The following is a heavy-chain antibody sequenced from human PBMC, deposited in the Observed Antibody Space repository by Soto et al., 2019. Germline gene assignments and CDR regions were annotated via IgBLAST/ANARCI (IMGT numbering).Heavy chain of an antibody. CDR3: ARGPQGGDFWSGYVPPYYYGMDV. CDR2: IYTSGST. J-gene: IGHJ6*02. Sequence: PSETLSLTCTVSGGSISSYYWSWIRQPAGKGLEWIGRIYTSGSTNYNPSLKSRVTMSVDTSKNQFSLKLSSVTAADTAVYYCARGPQGGDFWSGYVPPYYYGMDVWGQGTTVTVSS. CDR1: GGSISSYY. V-gene: IGHV4-4*07. D-gene: IGHD3-3*01.